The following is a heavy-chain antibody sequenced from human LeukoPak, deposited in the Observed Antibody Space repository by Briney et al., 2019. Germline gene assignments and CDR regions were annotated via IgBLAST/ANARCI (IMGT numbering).Heavy chain of an antibody. Sequence: ASVKVSCKASAYTFTSYGISWVRQAPGQGLEWMGWISAYNGNTNYAQKLQGRVTMTTDASTSTAYMELRSLRSDDTAVYYCARDSTEAAAGPNWFDPWGQGTLVTVSS. J-gene: IGHJ5*02. V-gene: IGHV1-18*01. CDR1: AYTFTSYG. D-gene: IGHD6-13*01. CDR2: ISAYNGNT. CDR3: ARDSTEAAAGPNWFDP.